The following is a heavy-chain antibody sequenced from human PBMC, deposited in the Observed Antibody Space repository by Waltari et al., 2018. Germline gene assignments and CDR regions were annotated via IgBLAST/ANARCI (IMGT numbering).Heavy chain of an antibody. D-gene: IGHD3-22*01. V-gene: IGHV1-69*13. J-gene: IGHJ3*01. Sequence: QVHLVQSGAEVKKPGSSVKVSCKASGGSFTSYDVSWVRQAPGQGLEWMGRIIPVFGTTNYAQKFQGRVTISADKSTNTAYMELDSLKLEDTAVYYCARGGYYYDLSGHYSGAFDSWGQGTMVTVSS. CDR2: IIPVFGTT. CDR1: GGSFTSYD. CDR3: ARGGYYYDLSGHYSGAFDS.